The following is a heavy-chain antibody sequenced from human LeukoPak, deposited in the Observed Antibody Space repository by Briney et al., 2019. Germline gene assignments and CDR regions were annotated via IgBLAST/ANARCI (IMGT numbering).Heavy chain of an antibody. Sequence: SETLSLTCAVYGGSFSGYSWNWIRQPPVKGLEWIGEINHSGGSNYNPSLKSRVTISVDTSKKQFSLKLSSVTAADTAVYYCARGSTEYCSSTSCYPDAFDIWGQGTMVTVSS. J-gene: IGHJ3*02. D-gene: IGHD2-2*01. V-gene: IGHV4-34*01. CDR1: GGSFSGYS. CDR2: INHSGGS. CDR3: ARGSTEYCSSTSCYPDAFDI.